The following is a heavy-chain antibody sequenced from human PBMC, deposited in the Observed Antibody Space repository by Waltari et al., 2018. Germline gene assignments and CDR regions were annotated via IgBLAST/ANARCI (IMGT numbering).Heavy chain of an antibody. D-gene: IGHD2-15*01. Sequence: EVQLVESGGGLVQPGGSLRLSCAASGITVRGDGWTWVRQAPGKGLGWVDNINQDGSKKNYVDSVKGRFTISRDNAMTSVHLQMDSLRAEDTALYYCARDVSPDCGAGCYLDAFDIWGQGTRVTVSS. V-gene: IGHV3-7*01. CDR2: INQDGSKK. J-gene: IGHJ3*02. CDR3: ARDVSPDCGAGCYLDAFDI. CDR1: GITVRGDG.